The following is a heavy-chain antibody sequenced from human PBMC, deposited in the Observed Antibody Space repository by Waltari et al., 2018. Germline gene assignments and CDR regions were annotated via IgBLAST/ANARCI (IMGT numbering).Heavy chain of an antibody. Sequence: QVQLVQSGAEVKKPGSSVKVSCKASGGPFSSYAIRWVRQAPGQGLEWMGGFIPIFGTANYAQKFQGRVTITTDESTSTAYMELSSLRSEDTAVYYCASPNYDSSGYVDAFDIWGQGTMVTVSS. V-gene: IGHV1-69*05. CDR1: GGPFSSYA. CDR2: FIPIFGTA. CDR3: ASPNYDSSGYVDAFDI. D-gene: IGHD3-22*01. J-gene: IGHJ3*02.